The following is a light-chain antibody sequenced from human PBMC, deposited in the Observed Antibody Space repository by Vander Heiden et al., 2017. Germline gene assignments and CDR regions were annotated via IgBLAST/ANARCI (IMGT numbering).Light chain of an antibody. Sequence: QSALTHSPSASGSPGPSVAISCSGTGSDVGGYNSDSWYQQHPGKGPNLVIYEVNKRPSGVPDRCSGAKAGNTASLTVSGLQAEDEADYYCSSYGGSNNWVFGGGTKLTVL. V-gene: IGLV2-8*01. CDR2: EVN. CDR1: GSDVGGYNS. CDR3: SSYGGSNNWV. J-gene: IGLJ3*02.